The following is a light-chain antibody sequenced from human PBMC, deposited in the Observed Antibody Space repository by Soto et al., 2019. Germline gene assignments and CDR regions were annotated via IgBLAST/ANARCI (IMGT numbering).Light chain of an antibody. J-gene: IGLJ3*02. V-gene: IGLV2-23*02. Sequence: QSVLTQPASVSGSPGQSITISCTGTSSDVGSYNLVSWYQQHPGKAPKLMIYEVSKRPSGVSNRFSGSKSGNTASLTISGLQAEDEADYYCFSYAGSSIEVFGGGTKLTVL. CDR3: FSYAGSSIEV. CDR1: SSDVGSYNL. CDR2: EVS.